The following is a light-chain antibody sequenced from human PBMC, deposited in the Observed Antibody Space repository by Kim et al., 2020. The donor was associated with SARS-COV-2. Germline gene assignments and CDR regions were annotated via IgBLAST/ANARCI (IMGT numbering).Light chain of an antibody. Sequence: VSQGQTASITCSGDKMGDKYVCWYQQKPGQSPVLVIYQDTKGPSGIPERFSGSNSGSTATLTISGTQAMDEADYYCQAWDSSTKGVFGGGTKLTVL. CDR1: KMGDKY. CDR3: QAWDSSTKGV. V-gene: IGLV3-1*01. J-gene: IGLJ3*02. CDR2: QDT.